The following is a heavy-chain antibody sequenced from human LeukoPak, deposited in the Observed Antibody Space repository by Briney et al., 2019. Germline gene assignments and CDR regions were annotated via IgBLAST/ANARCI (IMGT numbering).Heavy chain of an antibody. Sequence: ASVKVSCKASGYTFTSYNINWVRQAPGQGLEWMGWISAYNGNTNYAQKLQGRVTMTTDTSTSTAHMELRSLGSDDTAVYYCARHGSYYNYFDYWGQGTLVTVSS. D-gene: IGHD1-26*01. J-gene: IGHJ4*02. V-gene: IGHV1-18*01. CDR2: ISAYNGNT. CDR1: GYTFTSYN. CDR3: ARHGSYYNYFDY.